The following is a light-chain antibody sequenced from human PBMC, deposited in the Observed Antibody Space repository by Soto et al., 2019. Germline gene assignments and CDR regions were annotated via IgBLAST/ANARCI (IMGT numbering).Light chain of an antibody. CDR1: QSVSSK. V-gene: IGKV3-15*01. CDR3: QQYNNWPLT. J-gene: IGKJ4*01. Sequence: EIVMTQSPATLSVTPGERATLSCRASQSVSSKLAWYQQRPGQPPRLLIYGASTRATGIPARFSGSGSGTEFTLTISSLQSEDLAVYYCQQYNNWPLTFGGGTKVEIK. CDR2: GAS.